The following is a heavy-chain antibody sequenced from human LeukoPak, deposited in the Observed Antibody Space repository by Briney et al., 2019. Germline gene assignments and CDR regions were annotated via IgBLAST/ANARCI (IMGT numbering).Heavy chain of an antibody. J-gene: IGHJ4*02. D-gene: IGHD4/OR15-4a*01. Sequence: SETLSLTCAVSGYSISSGYYWGWIRQPPGKGLEWIGSIYYSGSTYYNPSLKSRVTISVDTSKNQFSLKLSSVTAAGTAVYYCARRGKGLDYDFDYWGQGTLVTVSS. V-gene: IGHV4-38-2*01. CDR1: GYSISSGYY. CDR3: ARRGKGLDYDFDY. CDR2: IYYSGST.